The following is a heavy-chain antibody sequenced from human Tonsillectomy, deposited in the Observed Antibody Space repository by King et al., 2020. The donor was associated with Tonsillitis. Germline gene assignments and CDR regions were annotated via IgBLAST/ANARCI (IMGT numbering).Heavy chain of an antibody. CDR2: IYRSGST. Sequence: VQLQESGPGLVKPSETLSLTCAVSGYSISGGNYWGWIRQPPGKGLEWIGTIYRSGSTYYNPSLKGRVTITVDTSKNQYSLNVHSVTAADTAVYYCARDRGDILTGYYPRGWFDPWGQGNLVTVSS. J-gene: IGHJ5*02. CDR1: GYSISGGNY. CDR3: ARDRGDILTGYYPRGWFDP. D-gene: IGHD3-9*01. V-gene: IGHV4-38-2*01.